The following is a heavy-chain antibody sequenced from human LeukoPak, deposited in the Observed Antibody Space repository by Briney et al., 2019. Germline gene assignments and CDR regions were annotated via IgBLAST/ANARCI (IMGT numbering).Heavy chain of an antibody. V-gene: IGHV3-7*01. D-gene: IGHD3-10*01. CDR3: ARDEPGHGEFLLY. CDR1: GFSLSGYW. Sequence: GGSLRLSCAASGFSLSGYWMSWVRQAPGKGLEWVANINEAGSHTYCVDSLRGRFTISRDNTKNSLYLQMNNLRVEDTAVYYCARDEPGHGEFLLYWGQGTLVTVSS. J-gene: IGHJ4*02. CDR2: INEAGSHT.